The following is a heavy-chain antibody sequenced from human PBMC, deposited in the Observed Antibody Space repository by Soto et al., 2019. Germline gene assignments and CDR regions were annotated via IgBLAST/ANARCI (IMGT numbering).Heavy chain of an antibody. CDR2: IYYSGST. CDR3: ARGSTTEKVDS. CDR1: GGSISSYY. V-gene: IGHV4-59*08. Sequence: SETLSLTCTVSGGSISSYYWSWIRQPPGKGLEWIGYIYYSGSTNYNPSLKSRVTISVDTSKNQFSLTLTSVTAADTAVYYCARGSTTEKVDSWGQGILVTVSS. J-gene: IGHJ4*02.